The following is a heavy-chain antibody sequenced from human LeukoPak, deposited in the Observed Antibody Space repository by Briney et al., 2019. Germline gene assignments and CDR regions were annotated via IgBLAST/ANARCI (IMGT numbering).Heavy chain of an antibody. V-gene: IGHV3-33*01. CDR3: ARELSDYEDY. Sequence: GGSLRLSCAASGFTLSSDAMHWVPHAPGKGLEWVAVIWYDRSNKYYADSVKGRFNISRDNSKDTLYLQMNSWRAEDTALYYCARELSDYEDYWGQGTLVTVCS. CDR1: GFTLSSDA. J-gene: IGHJ4*02. D-gene: IGHD5-12*01. CDR2: IWYDRSNK.